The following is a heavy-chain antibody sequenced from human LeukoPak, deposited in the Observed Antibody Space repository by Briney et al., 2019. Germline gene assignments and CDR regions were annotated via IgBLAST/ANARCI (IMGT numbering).Heavy chain of an antibody. CDR3: AKGRWFGELVY. D-gene: IGHD3-10*01. V-gene: IGHV3-9*01. CDR2: ISWNSGSI. CDR1: GFTFDDYA. Sequence: GGSLRLSCAASGFTFDDYAMHWVRQAPGKGLEWVSGISWNSGSIGYADSVKGRFTISRDNAKNSLYLQMNSLRAEDTALYYCAKGRWFGELVYWGQGTLVTVSS. J-gene: IGHJ4*02.